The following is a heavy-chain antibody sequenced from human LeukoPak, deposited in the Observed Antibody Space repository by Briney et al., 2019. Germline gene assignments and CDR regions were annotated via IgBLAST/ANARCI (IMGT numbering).Heavy chain of an antibody. CDR2: ISSSSSTI. V-gene: IGHV3-48*01. CDR3: AGYYYGSGSYSSDY. J-gene: IGHJ4*02. D-gene: IGHD3-10*01. Sequence: GGSLRLSCAASGFTFSSYSMNWVRQARGKGLEGVSYISSSSSTIYYADSVKGRFTISRDNAKNSLYLKMDSLRAEDTAVYYCAGYYYGSGSYSSDYWGQGTLVTVSS. CDR1: GFTFSSYS.